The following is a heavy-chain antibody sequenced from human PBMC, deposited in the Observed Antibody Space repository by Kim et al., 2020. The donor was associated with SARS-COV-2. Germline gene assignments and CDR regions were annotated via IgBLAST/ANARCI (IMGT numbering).Heavy chain of an antibody. J-gene: IGHJ4*02. V-gene: IGHV4-34*01. D-gene: IGHD5-12*01. Sequence: SETLSLTCAVYGGSFSGYYWSWIRQPPGKGLEWIGEINHSGSTNYNPSLKSRVTISVDTSKNQFSLKLSSVTAADTAVYYCARGRGWLQNIYFDYWGQGTLVTVSS. CDR3: ARGRGWLQNIYFDY. CDR2: INHSGST. CDR1: GGSFSGYY.